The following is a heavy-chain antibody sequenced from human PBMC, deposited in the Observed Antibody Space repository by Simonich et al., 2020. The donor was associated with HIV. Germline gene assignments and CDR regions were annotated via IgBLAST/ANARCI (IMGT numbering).Heavy chain of an antibody. Sequence: EVQLVPSGAEVKKPGATVKISCNVSGYTFTDYYLHWLRPAPGKGLEWKGRIEPENVETIYTEKCQGRVTITADTSTDTAYMELSSLRSEDTAVYYCATKIIARDAFDIWGQGTLVTVSS. CDR2: IEPENVET. D-gene: IGHD3-16*02. CDR1: GYTFTDYY. V-gene: IGHV1-69-2*01. J-gene: IGHJ3*02. CDR3: ATKIIARDAFDI.